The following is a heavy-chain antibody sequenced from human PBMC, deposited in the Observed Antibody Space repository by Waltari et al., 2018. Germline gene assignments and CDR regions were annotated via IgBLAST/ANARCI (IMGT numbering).Heavy chain of an antibody. Sequence: QVQLVESGGGLVKPGGFLRLSCAASGFTFRDYYMSWFRQAPGKGLEWVSFVSSSDSTIYYADSVKGRLTISRDNAKNSLFLQMNSLRAEDTAVYYCAREGSFGYYRPWGQGTLVTVSS. D-gene: IGHD3-22*01. CDR2: VSSSDSTI. CDR3: AREGSFGYYRP. J-gene: IGHJ4*02. CDR1: GFTFRDYY. V-gene: IGHV3-11*04.